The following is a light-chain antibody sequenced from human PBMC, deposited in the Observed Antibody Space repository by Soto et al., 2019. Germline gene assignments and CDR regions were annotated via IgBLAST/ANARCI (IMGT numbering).Light chain of an antibody. V-gene: IGLV2-8*01. CDR3: SSYAGSNTYV. J-gene: IGLJ1*01. CDR1: SSDVGAYNY. CDR2: EVS. Sequence: QSALTQPPSASGSPGQSVNISCTGTSSDVGAYNYVSWYQQHPGKGPKLMIYEVSKRPSGVPDRFSGSKSGNTASLTVSGLQAEDETDYYCSSYAGSNTYVFGTGTKVTVL.